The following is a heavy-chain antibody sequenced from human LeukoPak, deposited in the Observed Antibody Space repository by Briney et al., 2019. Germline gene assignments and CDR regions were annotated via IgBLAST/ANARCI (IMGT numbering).Heavy chain of an antibody. CDR3: ARDGIAFRRTVGYFDY. Sequence: GGSLRLSCAASGFTFSSYAMHWVRQAPGKGLEWVAVISYDGSYKYYADSVKGRFTISRDNSKNTLYLQMNSLRAEDTAVYYCARDGIAFRRTVGYFDYWGQGTLVTVSS. CDR1: GFTFSSYA. D-gene: IGHD6-13*01. V-gene: IGHV3-30*04. J-gene: IGHJ4*02. CDR2: ISYDGSYK.